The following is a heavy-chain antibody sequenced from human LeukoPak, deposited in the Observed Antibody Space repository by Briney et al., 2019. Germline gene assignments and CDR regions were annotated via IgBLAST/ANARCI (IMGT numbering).Heavy chain of an antibody. D-gene: IGHD6-13*01. Sequence: PSETLSLTCTVSGGSISSYYWSWIRQPPGKGLEWIGYIYYSGSTNYNPSLKSRVTISVDTSKNQFSLKLSSVTAADTAVYYCARHIAAAGKPFDYWGQGTLVTVSS. CDR1: GGSISSYY. CDR3: ARHIAAAGKPFDY. CDR2: IYYSGST. V-gene: IGHV4-59*08. J-gene: IGHJ4*02.